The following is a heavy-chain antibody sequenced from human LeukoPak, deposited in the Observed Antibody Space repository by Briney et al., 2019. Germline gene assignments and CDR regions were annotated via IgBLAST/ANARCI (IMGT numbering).Heavy chain of an antibody. D-gene: IGHD3-10*01. CDR3: AKDLVVRGTY. V-gene: IGHV3-23*01. Sequence: GGSLRLSCAASGFTFNTYAMSWVRQAPGKGLEWVSGISGGGDSTYYADSVRGRFTISRDNSKKTLHLQMNSLRAEDTAVYYCAKDLVVRGTYWGQGTLVTVSS. CDR2: ISGGGDST. J-gene: IGHJ4*02. CDR1: GFTFNTYA.